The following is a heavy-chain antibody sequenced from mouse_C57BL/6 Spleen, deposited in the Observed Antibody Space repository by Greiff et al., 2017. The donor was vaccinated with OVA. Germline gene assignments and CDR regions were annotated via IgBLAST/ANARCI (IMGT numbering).Heavy chain of an antibody. D-gene: IGHD1-1*01. V-gene: IGHV2-5*01. CDR1: GFSLTSYG. CDR3: AKTVVDFFYAMDY. Sequence: QVQLQQSGPGLVQPSQSLSITCTVSGFSLTSYGVHWVPQSPGKGLEWLGVIWRGGSTDYNAAFMSRLSITKDNSKSQVFFKMNSLQADDTAIYYCAKTVVDFFYAMDYWGQGTSVTVSS. CDR2: IWRGGST. J-gene: IGHJ4*01.